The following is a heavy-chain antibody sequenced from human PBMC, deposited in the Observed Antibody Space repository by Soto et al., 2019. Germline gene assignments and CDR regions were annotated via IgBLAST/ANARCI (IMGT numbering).Heavy chain of an antibody. CDR2: IDWDDDK. CDR1: GFSLSTSGMC. CDR3: ARSRSLYSSSWYPD. Sequence: SGPTLVNPTQTLTLTCTFSGFSLSTSGMCVSWIRQPPGKALEWLALIDWDDDKYYSTSLKTRLTISKDTSKNQAVLTMTNMDPVDTATYYCARSRSLYSSSWYPDWGQGTLVTVSS. D-gene: IGHD6-13*01. J-gene: IGHJ4*02. V-gene: IGHV2-70*01.